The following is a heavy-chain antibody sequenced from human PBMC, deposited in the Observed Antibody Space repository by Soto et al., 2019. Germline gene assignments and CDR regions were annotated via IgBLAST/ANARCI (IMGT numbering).Heavy chain of an antibody. D-gene: IGHD3-22*01. CDR3: ASIPHLDSSGYYFGWYFDL. Sequence: QVQLQESGPGLVKPSQTLSLTCTVSGGSISSGDYYWSWIRQPPGKGLEWIGYIYYSGSTYYNPSLKSRVTISVDTSKNQFSLKLGSVTAADTAVYYCASIPHLDSSGYYFGWYFDLWGRGTLVTVSS. V-gene: IGHV4-30-4*01. CDR1: GGSISSGDYY. J-gene: IGHJ2*01. CDR2: IYYSGST.